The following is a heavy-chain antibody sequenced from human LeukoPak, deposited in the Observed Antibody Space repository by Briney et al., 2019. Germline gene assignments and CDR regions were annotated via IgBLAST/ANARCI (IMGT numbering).Heavy chain of an antibody. D-gene: IGHD6-19*01. J-gene: IGHJ5*02. CDR1: GGSISSGGYY. CDR3: ARYSSGWYRPPFDP. V-gene: IGHV4-30-2*01. CDR2: INHSGST. Sequence: SQTLSLTCTVSGGSISSGGYYWSWIRQPPGKGLEWIGEINHSGSTNYNPSLKSRVTISVDTSKNQFSLKLSSVTAADTAVYYCARYSSGWYRPPFDPWGQGTLVTVSS.